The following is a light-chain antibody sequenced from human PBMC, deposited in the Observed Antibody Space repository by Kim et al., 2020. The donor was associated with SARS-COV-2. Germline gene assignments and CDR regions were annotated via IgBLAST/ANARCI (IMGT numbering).Light chain of an antibody. J-gene: IGKJ2*01. CDR3: QQYYSTPYT. Sequence: RATINCKSSQSVLYSSNNRNYLAWYQQKPGRPPKLLIYWASTRECGVPDRFSGSGSGTDFTLTISSLQAEDVAVYYCQQYYSTPYTFGQGTKLEI. V-gene: IGKV4-1*01. CDR1: QSVLYSSNNRNY. CDR2: WAS.